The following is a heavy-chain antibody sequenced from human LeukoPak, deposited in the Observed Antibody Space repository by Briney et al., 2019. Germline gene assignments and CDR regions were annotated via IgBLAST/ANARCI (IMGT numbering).Heavy chain of an antibody. CDR1: GGSISSYY. CDR2: IYYSGST. CDR3: ARSPYFDWYYYYMDV. V-gene: IGHV4-59*01. D-gene: IGHD3-9*01. J-gene: IGHJ6*03. Sequence: KPSETLSLTCTVSGGSISSYYWSWIRQPPGKGLEWIGYIYYSGSTNYNPSLKSRVTISVDTSKNQFSLKLSSVTAADTAVYYCARSPYFDWYYYYMDVWGKGTTVTISS.